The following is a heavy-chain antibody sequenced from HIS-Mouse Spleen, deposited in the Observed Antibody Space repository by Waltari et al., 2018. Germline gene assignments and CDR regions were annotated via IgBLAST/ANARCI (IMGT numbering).Heavy chain of an antibody. CDR2: INPNSGGT. Sequence: QVQLVQSGAEVKKPGASVKVSGKVSGYTFTGYCLHGVRQAPGQGLEGMGWINPNSGGTNYAQKFQGRVTMTMDTSISTAYMELSRLRSDDTAVYYCAREPLRDGYNSYYYYGMDVWGQGTTVTVSS. D-gene: IGHD5-12*01. CDR1: GYTFTGYC. CDR3: AREPLRDGYNSYYYYGMDV. V-gene: IGHV1-2*02. J-gene: IGHJ6*02.